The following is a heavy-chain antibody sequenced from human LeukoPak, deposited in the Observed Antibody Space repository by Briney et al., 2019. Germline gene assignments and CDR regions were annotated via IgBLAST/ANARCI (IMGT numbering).Heavy chain of an antibody. V-gene: IGHV4-59*01. J-gene: IGHJ4*02. D-gene: IGHD4-17*01. CDR1: GGSISSYY. CDR3: ARGYGDPTVFDY. CDR2: IYYSGST. Sequence: PSETLSLTCTVSGGSISSYYWSWIRPPPGKGLEWIGYIYYSGSTNYNPSLKSRVTISVDTSKNQFSLKLSSVTAADTAVYYCARGYGDPTVFDYWGQGTLVTVSS.